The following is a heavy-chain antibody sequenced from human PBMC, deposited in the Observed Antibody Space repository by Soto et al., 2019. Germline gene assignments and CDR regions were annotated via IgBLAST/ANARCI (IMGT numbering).Heavy chain of an antibody. CDR2: ISGSGGST. J-gene: IGHJ4*02. V-gene: IGHV3-23*01. CDR3: AKVWGQYLTAPCDSQLDY. D-gene: IGHD3-16*01. Sequence: SGGSLRLSCAASGFTFSSYAMSWVRQAPGKGLEWVSAISGSGGSTYYADSVKGRFTISRDNSKNTLYLQMNSLRAEDTAVYYCAKVWGQYLTAPCDSQLDYWGQGTLVTVSS. CDR1: GFTFSSYA.